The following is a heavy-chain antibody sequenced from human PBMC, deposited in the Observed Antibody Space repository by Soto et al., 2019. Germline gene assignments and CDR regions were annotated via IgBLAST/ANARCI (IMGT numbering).Heavy chain of an antibody. CDR1: VFTFSSYA. CDR3: AKDPISSTPIMTLTDNWFDP. V-gene: IGHV3-23*01. J-gene: IGHJ5*02. D-gene: IGHD6-13*01. CDR2: ISGSGGST. Sequence: GSLRLSCAASVFTFSSYAMSWVRQAPGKGLEWVSAISGSGGSTYYADSVKGRFTISRDNSKNTLYLQMNSLRAEDTAVYYCAKDPISSTPIMTLTDNWFDPWGQGTLVTVSS.